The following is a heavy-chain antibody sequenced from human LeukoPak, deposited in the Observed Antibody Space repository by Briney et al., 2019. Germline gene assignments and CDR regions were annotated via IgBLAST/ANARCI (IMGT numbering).Heavy chain of an antibody. D-gene: IGHD2-2*02. CDR3: AKVLTCSSTSCYRHYGMDV. Sequence: GGSLRLSCAASGFTFSSYAMSWVRQPPGKGLEWVSSISGSGGSTYYADSVKGRFTIPRDTSRNTLYLQMNSLRAEDTAVYYCAKVLTCSSTSCYRHYGMDVWGQGTTVTVSS. CDR2: ISGSGGST. J-gene: IGHJ6*02. V-gene: IGHV3-23*01. CDR1: GFTFSSYA.